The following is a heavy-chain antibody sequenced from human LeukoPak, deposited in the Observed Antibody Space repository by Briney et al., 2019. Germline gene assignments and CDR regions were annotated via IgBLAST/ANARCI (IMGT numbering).Heavy chain of an antibody. D-gene: IGHD6-6*01. CDR2: ISAYNGNT. CDR3: ARGEGIAARPQANY. J-gene: IGHJ4*02. Sequence: ASVKVSCKASGYTFTSYGISWVRQAPGQGLEWMGWISAYNGNTNYAQKLQGRVTMTTDKSTSTAYMELSSLRSEDTAVYYCARGEGIAARPQANYWGQGTLVTVSS. CDR1: GYTFTSYG. V-gene: IGHV1-18*01.